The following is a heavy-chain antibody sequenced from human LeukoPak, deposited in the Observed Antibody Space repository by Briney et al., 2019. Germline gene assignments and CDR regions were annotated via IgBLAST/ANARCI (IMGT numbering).Heavy chain of an antibody. CDR1: VFTFSTYW. D-gene: IGHD7-27*01. CDR3: ARECDLPGAYYMDV. Sequence: PGGSLRLSCAASVFTFSTYWMHWVRQVPGKGLVWVSRISSDGSNTIYADSVKGRFTISRDNANNSLSLQMNSMRGDDAAVYYCARECDLPGAYYMDVWGKGTTVTVSS. J-gene: IGHJ6*03. V-gene: IGHV3-74*01. CDR2: ISSDGSNT.